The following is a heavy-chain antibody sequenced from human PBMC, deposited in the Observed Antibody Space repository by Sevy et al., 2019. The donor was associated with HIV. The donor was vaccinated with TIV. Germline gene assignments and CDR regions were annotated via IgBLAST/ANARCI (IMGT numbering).Heavy chain of an antibody. CDR1: GDTFTNNY. V-gene: IGHV1-46*01. CDR3: VRADPDQHFDS. CDR2: VDPSAGNT. J-gene: IGHJ4*02. Sequence: ASVKVSCKASGDTFTNNYIHWVRQAPGQGLAWMGMVDPSAGNTTYAQRFQGRVTMTRDTSTSILYMDLSSLRSEDTAVYYCVRADPDQHFDSWGQGTLVTVSS.